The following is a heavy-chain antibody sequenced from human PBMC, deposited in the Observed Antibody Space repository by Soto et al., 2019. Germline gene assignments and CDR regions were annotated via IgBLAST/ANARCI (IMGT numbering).Heavy chain of an antibody. D-gene: IGHD6-19*01. V-gene: IGHV3-30*18. CDR3: VKEEAESIAVAGYNYCAGMAV. CDR2: ISYDGRDK. Sequence: QVQLVESGGGVVQPGRSLRLSCAASGFTFSNYGMHWVRQAPGKGLEWVAVISYDGRDKYYADSVKGRVTISRDNSKNTKHLQMHSIRVEDTAVYYCVKEEAESIAVAGYNYCAGMAVWGQATTVAVSS. J-gene: IGHJ6*02. CDR1: GFTFSNYG.